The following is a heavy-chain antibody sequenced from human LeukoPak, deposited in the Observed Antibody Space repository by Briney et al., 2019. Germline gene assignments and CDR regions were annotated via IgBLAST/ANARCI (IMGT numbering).Heavy chain of an antibody. J-gene: IGHJ4*02. Sequence: SETLSLTCAVYGGSFSGYYWSWIRQPPGKGLEWIGEINHSGSTNYNPSLKSRVTISVDTSKNQFSLKLSSVTAADTAVYYCAKPSTVYGDFDYWGQGTLVTVPS. D-gene: IGHD4-17*01. CDR2: INHSGST. CDR3: AKPSTVYGDFDY. CDR1: GGSFSGYY. V-gene: IGHV4-34*01.